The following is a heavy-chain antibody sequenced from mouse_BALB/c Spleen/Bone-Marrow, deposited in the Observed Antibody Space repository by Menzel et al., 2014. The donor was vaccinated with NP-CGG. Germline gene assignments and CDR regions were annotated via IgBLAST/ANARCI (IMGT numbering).Heavy chain of an antibody. V-gene: IGHV1-14*01. CDR2: INPYNDGT. CDR1: GYTFTSFV. J-gene: IGHJ4*01. CDR3: ASPYYRYDALDY. D-gene: IGHD2-14*01. Sequence: VQLQQPGPELVKPGASVKMSCKASGYTFTSFVMHWVKQKPGQGLEWIGYINPYNDGTKYNEKFKGKATLTSDKSSSTAYMELSSLTSEDSAVYYCASPYYRYDALDYWGGGTSVTVSS.